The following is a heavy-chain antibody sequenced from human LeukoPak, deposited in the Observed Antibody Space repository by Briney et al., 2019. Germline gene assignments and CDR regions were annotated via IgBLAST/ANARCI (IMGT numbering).Heavy chain of an antibody. Sequence: ASVKVSFKASGYTFTSYGISWVRQAPGQGLEWMGWISAYNGNTNYAQKLQGRVTMTTDTSTSTAYMELRSLRSDDTAVYYCARDIDIVVVVAATDYWGQGTLVTVSS. J-gene: IGHJ4*02. D-gene: IGHD2-15*01. V-gene: IGHV1-18*01. CDR3: ARDIDIVVVVAATDY. CDR1: GYTFTSYG. CDR2: ISAYNGNT.